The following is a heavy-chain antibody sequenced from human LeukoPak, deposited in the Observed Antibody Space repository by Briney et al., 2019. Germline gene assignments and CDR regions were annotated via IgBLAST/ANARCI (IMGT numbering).Heavy chain of an antibody. V-gene: IGHV1-3*01. CDR3: ARALGIAAAGTGY. Sequence: EASVKVSCKASGYTFTSYAMHWVRQAPGQRLEWMGWINAGNGNTKYSQKFQGRVTITRDTSASTAYMELSSLRSEDTAVYYCARALGIAAAGTGYWGQGTLVTVSS. CDR1: GYTFTSYA. J-gene: IGHJ4*02. CDR2: INAGNGNT. D-gene: IGHD6-13*01.